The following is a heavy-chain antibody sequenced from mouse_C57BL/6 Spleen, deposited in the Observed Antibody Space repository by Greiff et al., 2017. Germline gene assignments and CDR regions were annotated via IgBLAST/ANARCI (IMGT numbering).Heavy chain of an antibody. Sequence: VQLQQPGAELVKPGASVKMSCKASGHTFTSYWITWVKQRPGQGLEWIGDIYPGSGSTNYNEKFKSKATLTVDTSSSTAYMQLSSLTSEDSAVYYCARRDYYGSSLYAMDYWGQGTSVTVSS. CDR2: IYPGSGST. CDR3: ARRDYYGSSLYAMDY. CDR1: GHTFTSYW. D-gene: IGHD1-1*01. V-gene: IGHV1-55*01. J-gene: IGHJ4*01.